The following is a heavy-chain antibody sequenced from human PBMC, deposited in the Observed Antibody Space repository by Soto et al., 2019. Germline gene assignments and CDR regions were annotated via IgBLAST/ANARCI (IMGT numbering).Heavy chain of an antibody. CDR3: AREMGYCSGGSCYPGQAFDI. CDR2: IYYSGST. J-gene: IGHJ3*02. Sequence: TSETLSLTCTVSGGSISSYYWSWIRQPPGKGLEWIGYIYYSGSTNYNPSLKSRVTISVDTSKNQFSLKLSSVTAADTAVYYCAREMGYCSGGSCYPGQAFDIWGQGTMVTVSS. V-gene: IGHV4-59*01. D-gene: IGHD2-15*01. CDR1: GGSISSYY.